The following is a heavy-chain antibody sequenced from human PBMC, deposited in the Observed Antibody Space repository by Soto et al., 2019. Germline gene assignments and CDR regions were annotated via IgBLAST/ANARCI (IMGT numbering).Heavy chain of an antibody. Sequence: QVQLVESGGGVVQPGRSVRLSCAASGFPFSNYGMHWVRQAPGKGLERVTLIWRDGSIKHYADSVKGRVTISRDNSQRMVYLDINSVRVEDTAVYYWASEGYCSGGIGEADFWGPGTLSTVSS. CDR3: ASEGYCSGGIGEADF. D-gene: IGHD2-15*01. V-gene: IGHV3-33*01. J-gene: IGHJ4*02. CDR1: GFPFSNYG. CDR2: IWRDGSIK.